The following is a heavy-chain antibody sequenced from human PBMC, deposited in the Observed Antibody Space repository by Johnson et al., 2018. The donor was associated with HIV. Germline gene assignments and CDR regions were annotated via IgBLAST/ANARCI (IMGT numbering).Heavy chain of an antibody. CDR2: ISYDGRSK. Sequence: QVQLVESGGGVVQPGRSLRLSCAASGFTFSSYAMHWVRQAPGKGLEWVAVISYDGRSKFYADSAKGRFPISRDNSKNTLYLQMNSLRAEDTAVYYCAKDPGITMIAHAFDIWGQGTMVTVSS. J-gene: IGHJ3*02. D-gene: IGHD3-22*01. CDR3: AKDPGITMIAHAFDI. V-gene: IGHV3-30*04. CDR1: GFTFSSYA.